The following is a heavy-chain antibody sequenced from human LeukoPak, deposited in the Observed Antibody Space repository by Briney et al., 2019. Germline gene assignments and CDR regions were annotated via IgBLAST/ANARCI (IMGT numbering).Heavy chain of an antibody. CDR2: IYWNDDK. J-gene: IGHJ4*02. D-gene: IGHD3-10*01. CDR3: AHRGTRDYYGSGSYYSY. CDR1: GFSLSTSGVG. V-gene: IGHV2-5*01. Sequence: SGPTLVNPTQTLTLTCTFSGFSLSTSGVGVGWIRQPPGKALEWLALIYWNDDKRYSPSLKSRLTITKDTSKNQVVLTMTNMDPVDTATYYCAHRGTRDYYGSGSYYSYWGQGTLVTVSS.